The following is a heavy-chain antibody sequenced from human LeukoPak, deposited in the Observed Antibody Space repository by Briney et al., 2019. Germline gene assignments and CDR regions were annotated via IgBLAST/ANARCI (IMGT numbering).Heavy chain of an antibody. Sequence: PSETLSLTCAVYGGSFSGYYWSWIRQPPGKGLEWIGEINHSGSTNYNPSLKSRVTISVDTSKNQFSLKLSSVTAADTAVYYCAREGTWSYYYDYWGQATLVTVSS. CDR3: AREGTWSYYYDY. CDR1: GGSFSGYY. V-gene: IGHV4-34*01. CDR2: INHSGST. J-gene: IGHJ4*02. D-gene: IGHD1-26*01.